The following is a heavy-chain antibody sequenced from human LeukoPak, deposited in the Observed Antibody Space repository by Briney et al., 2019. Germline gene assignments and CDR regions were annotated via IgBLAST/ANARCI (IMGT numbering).Heavy chain of an antibody. CDR2: ISGSGGST. D-gene: IGHD3-3*01. Sequence: PGGSLRLSCAASGFTFSSYAMSWVRQAPGKGLEWVSAISGSGGSTYYADSVKGRFTISRDNSKNTLYLQMNSLRAEDTAVYYCAKRDGVAYYYYMDVWGKGTTVTVSS. J-gene: IGHJ6*03. V-gene: IGHV3-23*01. CDR3: AKRDGVAYYYYMDV. CDR1: GFTFSSYA.